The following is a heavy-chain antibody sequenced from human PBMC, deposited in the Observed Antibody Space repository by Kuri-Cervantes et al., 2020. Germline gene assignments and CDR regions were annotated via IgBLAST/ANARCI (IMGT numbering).Heavy chain of an antibody. CDR3: ASIARAETCSSTSCPFDY. CDR2: ISAYNGNT. D-gene: IGHD2-2*01. Sequence: ASVKVSCKASGYTFTSYGISWVQQAPGQGLEWMGWISAYNGNTNYAQKLQGRVTMTTDTSTSTAYMELRSLRSEDTAVYYCASIARAETCSSTSCPFDYWGQGTLVTVSS. CDR1: GYTFTSYG. V-gene: IGHV1-18*01. J-gene: IGHJ4*02.